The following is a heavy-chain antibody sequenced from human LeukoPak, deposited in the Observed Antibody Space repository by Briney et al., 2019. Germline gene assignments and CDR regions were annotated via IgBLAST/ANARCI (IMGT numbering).Heavy chain of an antibody. J-gene: IGHJ2*01. CDR3: ARDRGGPRRYFDL. CDR2: IYYSGNT. V-gene: IGHV4-59*01. Sequence: PSETLSLTCTVSGGSFGIYYWSWIRQPPGKGLEWIGYIYYSGNTYYNPSLKSRATISVDTSKNQFSLKLSPVTAADSAVYYCARDRGGPRRYFDLWGRGTLVAVSS. CDR1: GGSFGIYY. D-gene: IGHD3-10*01.